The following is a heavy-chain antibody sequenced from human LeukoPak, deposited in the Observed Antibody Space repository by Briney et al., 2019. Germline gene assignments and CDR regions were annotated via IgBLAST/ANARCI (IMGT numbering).Heavy chain of an antibody. J-gene: IGHJ6*02. CDR1: GGSISSYY. CDR3: ARDRVSSGWPGYYYYGVDV. V-gene: IGHV4-59*01. CDR2: IYYSGST. D-gene: IGHD6-19*01. Sequence: SETLFLTCTVSGGSISSYYWSWIRQPPGKGLEWIGYIYYSGSTNYNPSLKSRVTISVDTSKNQFSLKLSSVTAADTAVYYCARDRVSSGWPGYYYYGVDVWGQGTTVTVSS.